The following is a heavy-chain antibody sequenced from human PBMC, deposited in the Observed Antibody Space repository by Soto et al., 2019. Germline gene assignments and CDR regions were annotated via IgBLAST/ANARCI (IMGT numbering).Heavy chain of an antibody. J-gene: IGHJ4*02. CDR2: ISGSGGST. Sequence: SLRLSCAASGFTFSTYAMTWVRQAPGKGLEWVSTISGSGGSTYYADSVKGRFTISRDNSKNTLYLQMNSLRAEDTAVYYCSVTVSSSWYFDYWGQGTLVTVSS. V-gene: IGHV3-23*01. D-gene: IGHD6-13*01. CDR1: GFTFSTYA. CDR3: SVTVSSSWYFDY.